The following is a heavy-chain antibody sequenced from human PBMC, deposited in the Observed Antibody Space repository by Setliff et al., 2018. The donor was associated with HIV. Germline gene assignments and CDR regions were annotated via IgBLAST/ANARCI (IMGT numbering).Heavy chain of an antibody. CDR3: ARDGYTNGYGYYYFYMDV. V-gene: IGHV4-59*12. J-gene: IGHJ6*03. CDR2: IYYGGNT. CDR1: GGSISSYY. D-gene: IGHD5-18*01. Sequence: PSETLSLTCTVSGGSISSYYWSWIRQSPGKGLEWIGHIYYGGNTKYNPSLKSRVTMSSDTSKNQFSLKLSSVTAADTAVYFCARDGYTNGYGYYYFYMDVWGKGTTVTVS.